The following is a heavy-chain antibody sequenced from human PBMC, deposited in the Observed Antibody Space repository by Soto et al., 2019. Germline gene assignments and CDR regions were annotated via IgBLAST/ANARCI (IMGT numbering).Heavy chain of an antibody. D-gene: IGHD1-26*01. CDR2: INPSGGST. J-gene: IGHJ4*02. Sequence: QGLEWMGIINPSGGSTSYAQKFQGRVTMTRDTSTSTVYMELSSLRSEDTAVYYCSRQLPTHNLLVGADFDYWVQGTLVTVSS. V-gene: IGHV1-46*01. CDR3: SRQLPTHNLLVGADFDY.